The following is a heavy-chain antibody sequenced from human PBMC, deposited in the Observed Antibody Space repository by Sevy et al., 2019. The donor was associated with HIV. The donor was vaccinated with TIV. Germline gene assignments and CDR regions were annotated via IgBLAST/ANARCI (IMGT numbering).Heavy chain of an antibody. D-gene: IGHD3-3*01. CDR1: GFTFSSYA. CDR3: AREGLLEWLFSFDY. Sequence: GGSLRLSCAASGFTFSSYAIHWVRQAPGKGLEWVAVIWYDGTSEYYADSVKGRFTISRDNSKNTQYLQMNSLRAEDTAVYYCAREGLLEWLFSFDYWGQGTLVTVSS. V-gene: IGHV3-33*01. J-gene: IGHJ4*02. CDR2: IWYDGTSE.